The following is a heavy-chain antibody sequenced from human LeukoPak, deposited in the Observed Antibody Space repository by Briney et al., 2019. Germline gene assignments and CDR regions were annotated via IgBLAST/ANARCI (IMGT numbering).Heavy chain of an antibody. Sequence: PGGSLRLSCTASGFTFSTYAMSWVRQAPGKGLGWVSAISGSGSITFYGDSVKGRFTISRHDSKTTLYLPMNSLSAEDTAVYYCAQVLTEAPTWFDPWGQGTLVTVS. CDR3: AQVLTEAPTWFDP. D-gene: IGHD4-11*01. CDR2: ISGSGSIT. V-gene: IGHV3-23*01. J-gene: IGHJ5*02. CDR1: GFTFSTYA.